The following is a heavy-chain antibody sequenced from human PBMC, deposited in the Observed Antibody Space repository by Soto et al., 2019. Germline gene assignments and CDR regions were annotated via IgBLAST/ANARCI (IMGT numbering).Heavy chain of an antibody. V-gene: IGHV1-58*01. CDR1: GFPFTSSA. CDR3: AAASARFGELFTADV. CDR2: IVVGSGNT. D-gene: IGHD3-10*01. J-gene: IGHJ6*02. Sequence: SVKVSCPASGFPFTSSALRWGRQARGQRLEWIGWIVVGSGNTNYAQKFQERVTITRDMSTSTAYMELSSLRSEDTAVYYCAAASARFGELFTADVWGQGTTVTVSS.